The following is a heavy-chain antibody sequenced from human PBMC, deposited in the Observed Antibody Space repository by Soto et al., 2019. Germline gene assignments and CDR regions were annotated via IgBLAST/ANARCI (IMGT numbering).Heavy chain of an antibody. D-gene: IGHD3-9*01. V-gene: IGHV3-15*07. CDR2: IKSKTDGGTT. J-gene: IGHJ4*02. Sequence: PGGSLRLSCGASGFTFSNYGMHLVRQAPGKGLEWVGRIKSKTDGGTTDYAAPVKGRFTISRDDSKNTLYLQMNSLKTEDTAVYYCTTDLYFDWLSERDFDYWGQGTLVTVSS. CDR1: GFTFSNYG. CDR3: TTDLYFDWLSERDFDY.